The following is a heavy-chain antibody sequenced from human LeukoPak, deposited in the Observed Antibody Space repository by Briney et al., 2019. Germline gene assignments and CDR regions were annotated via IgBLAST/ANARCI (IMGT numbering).Heavy chain of an antibody. J-gene: IGHJ4*02. V-gene: IGHV3-30-3*01. CDR3: ASITGRHRQPGSRKTGYSSSWGLDDY. Sequence: GGSLRLSYAASGFTFSSYAMHWVRQAPGKGLEWVAVISYDGSNKYYADSVKGRFTISRDNSKNTLYLQMNSLRAEDTAVYYCASITGRHRQPGSRKTGYSSSWGLDDYWGQGTLVTVSS. CDR1: GFTFSSYA. CDR2: ISYDGSNK. D-gene: IGHD6-13*01.